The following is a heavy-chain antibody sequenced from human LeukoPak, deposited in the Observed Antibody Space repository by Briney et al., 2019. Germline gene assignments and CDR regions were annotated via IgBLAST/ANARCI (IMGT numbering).Heavy chain of an antibody. CDR1: GFTFSSYE. CDR2: ISSSSSYI. V-gene: IGHV3-21*01. D-gene: IGHD6-13*01. J-gene: IGHJ5*02. Sequence: PGGSLRLSCAASGFTFSSYEMNWVRQAPGKGLEWVSSISSSSSYIYYADSVKGRFTISRDNAKNSLYLQMNSLRAEDTAVYYCARDLGVLSSSWYYVDWFDPWGQGTLVTVSS. CDR3: ARDLGVLSSSWYYVDWFDP.